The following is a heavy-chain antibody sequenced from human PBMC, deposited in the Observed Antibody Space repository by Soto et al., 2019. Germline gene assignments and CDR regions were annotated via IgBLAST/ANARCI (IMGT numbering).Heavy chain of an antibody. CDR3: ARSIAVAGLDY. CDR1: GFSFSTYA. CDR2: ISNDGGKK. V-gene: IGHV3-30-3*01. J-gene: IGHJ4*02. D-gene: IGHD6-19*01. Sequence: QVQLVESGGGVVQPGGSLRLSCAASGFSFSTYAIHWVRQAPGKGLEWVADISNDGGKKFFGDSVKGRLTISRDNSKNMVYLQMNSLREEDTAVYYCARSIAVAGLDYWGQGTLVIVSS.